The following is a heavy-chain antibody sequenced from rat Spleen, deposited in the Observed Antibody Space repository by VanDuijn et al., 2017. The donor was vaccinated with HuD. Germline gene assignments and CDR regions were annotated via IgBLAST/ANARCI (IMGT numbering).Heavy chain of an antibody. CDR2: ISTGGGNT. D-gene: IGHD2-2*01. V-gene: IGHV5-25*01. CDR3: TRAGYLRDWYFDF. Sequence: EVRLAESGGGLVQPGRSLKLSCAASGFTFSDYYMAWVRQAPTKGLEWVASISTGGGNTYYRDSVKGRFTISRDNAKSTLYLQMDSLRSEDTATYYCTRAGYLRDWYFDFWGPGTMVTVSS. J-gene: IGHJ1*01. CDR1: GFTFSDYY.